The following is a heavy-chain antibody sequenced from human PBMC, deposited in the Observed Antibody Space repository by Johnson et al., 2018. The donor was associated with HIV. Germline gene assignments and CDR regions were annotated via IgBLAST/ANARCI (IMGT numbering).Heavy chain of an antibody. J-gene: IGHJ3*02. CDR3: VKEAITMEVDI. V-gene: IGHV3-33*06. CDR1: GFPFSNYG. Sequence: QVQLVESGGGFVQPGGSLRLSCAASGFPFSNYGMHWVRQAPGKGLEWVSVIWVDGSSKYYAESVKGRFTISRDNSKNTLYLQMDSLRADDTAVYYCVKEAITMEVDIWGQGTMVTVSS. CDR2: IWVDGSSK. D-gene: IGHD3-10*01.